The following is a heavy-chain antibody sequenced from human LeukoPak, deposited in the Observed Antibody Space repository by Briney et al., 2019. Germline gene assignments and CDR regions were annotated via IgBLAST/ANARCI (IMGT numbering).Heavy chain of an antibody. D-gene: IGHD3-10*01. J-gene: IGHJ4*02. CDR3: ATDEVWRMVRGVTAGALGY. CDR1: GYTLTELS. CDR2: FDPEDGET. Sequence: ASVKVSCKVSGYTLTELSMHWVRQAPGNGLEGMGGFDPEDGETIYAQKFQGRVTMTEDTSTDTAYMELSSLRSEDTAVYYCATDEVWRMVRGVTAGALGYWGQGTLVTVSS. V-gene: IGHV1-24*01.